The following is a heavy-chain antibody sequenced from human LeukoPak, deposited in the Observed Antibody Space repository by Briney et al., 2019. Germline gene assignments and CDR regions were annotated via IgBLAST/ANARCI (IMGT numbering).Heavy chain of an antibody. CDR1: GGSISSYY. Sequence: PSETLSLTCTVSGGSISSYYWSWIRQPPGKGLEWIGYIYYSGSTNYNPSLKSRVTISVDTSKNQFSLKLSSVIAADTAVYYCARVNDSSMDYWGQGTLVTVSS. V-gene: IGHV4-59*01. CDR2: IYYSGST. D-gene: IGHD6-13*01. CDR3: ARVNDSSMDY. J-gene: IGHJ4*02.